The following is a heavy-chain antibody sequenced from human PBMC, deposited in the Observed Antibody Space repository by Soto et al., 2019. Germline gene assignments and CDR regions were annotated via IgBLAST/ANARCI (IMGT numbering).Heavy chain of an antibody. D-gene: IGHD3-3*01. CDR2: IYWDDDK. Sequence: ITLNESGPTVVKPAETLTLTCTFSGFSLTTSGVGVGWIRQSPGKAPEWLALIYWDDDKRYSASLKSRITITKDTSKNQVVLTMASVDPADTATYYCAHRILRTVFGLVTTTAIYFDFWGQGTPVVVSS. J-gene: IGHJ4*02. V-gene: IGHV2-5*02. CDR3: AHRILRTVFGLVTTTAIYFDF. CDR1: GFSLTTSGVG.